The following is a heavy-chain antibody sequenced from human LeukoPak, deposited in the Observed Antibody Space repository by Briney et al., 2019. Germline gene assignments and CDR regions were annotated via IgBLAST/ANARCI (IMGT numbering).Heavy chain of an antibody. D-gene: IGHD5-18*01. J-gene: IGHJ6*03. CDR1: GFTFSSYS. Sequence: PGGSLRLSCAASGFTFSSYSMNWVRQAPGKGLEWVSYISSSSSTIYYADSVKGRFTISRDNAKNSLYLQMNSLRAEDTAVYYCAGGYSYGKLMDVWGKGTTVTVSS. CDR3: AGGYSYGKLMDV. V-gene: IGHV3-48*04. CDR2: ISSSSSTI.